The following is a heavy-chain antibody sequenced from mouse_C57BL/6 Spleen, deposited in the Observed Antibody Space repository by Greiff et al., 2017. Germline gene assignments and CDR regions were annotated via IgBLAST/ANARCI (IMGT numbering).Heavy chain of an antibody. D-gene: IGHD4-1*01. V-gene: IGHV1-15*01. CDR3: TSGLGSTWFAY. CDR1: GYTFTDYE. CDR2: IDPETGGT. Sequence: VQRVESGAELVRPGASVTLSCKASGYTFTDYEMHWVKQTPVHGLEWIGAIDPETGGTAYNQKFKGKAILTADKSSSTAYMELRSLTSEDSAVYYCTSGLGSTWFAYWGQGTLVTVSA. J-gene: IGHJ3*01.